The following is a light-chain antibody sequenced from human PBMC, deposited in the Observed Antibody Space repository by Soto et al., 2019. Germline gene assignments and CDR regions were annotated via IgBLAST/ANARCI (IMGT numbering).Light chain of an antibody. CDR1: QSVSSSY. CDR2: GAN. CDR3: QQHGTSPLT. V-gene: IGKV3-20*01. Sequence: EIALTQSPGTLSLSPGERATLSCRASQSVSSSYLAWYQQKPGQAPRLLISGANYRATGISDRFSGGGSGTDFTLTISRRESDDFAVYYCQQHGTSPLTFGGGTKVQMK. J-gene: IGKJ4*01.